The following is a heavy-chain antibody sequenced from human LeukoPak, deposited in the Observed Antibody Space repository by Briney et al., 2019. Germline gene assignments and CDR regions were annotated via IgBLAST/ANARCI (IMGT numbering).Heavy chain of an antibody. J-gene: IGHJ3*02. CDR2: IRYDGSNK. V-gene: IGHV3-30*02. CDR1: GFTVSSNY. CDR3: AKASARAYYGSGWRSAFDI. Sequence: GGSLRLSCAASGFTVSSNYMSWVRQAPGKGLEWVAFIRYDGSNKYYADSVKGRFTISRDNSKNTLYLQMNSLRAEDTAVYYCAKASARAYYGSGWRSAFDIWGQGTMVTVSS. D-gene: IGHD3-10*01.